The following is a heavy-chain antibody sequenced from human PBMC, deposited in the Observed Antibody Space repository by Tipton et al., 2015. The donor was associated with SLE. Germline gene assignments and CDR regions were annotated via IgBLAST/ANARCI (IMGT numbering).Heavy chain of an antibody. J-gene: IGHJ4*02. CDR3: AKVTQLVALFDFDY. CDR1: GFTFSSYG. Sequence: SLRLSCAASGFTFSSYGMHWVRQAPGKGLEWVAFIRYDGSNKYYADSVKGRFTISRDNSKNTLYLQMNSLRAEDTAVYYCAKVTQLVALFDFDYWGQGTLVTVSS. CDR2: IRYDGSNK. D-gene: IGHD6-6*01. V-gene: IGHV3-30*02.